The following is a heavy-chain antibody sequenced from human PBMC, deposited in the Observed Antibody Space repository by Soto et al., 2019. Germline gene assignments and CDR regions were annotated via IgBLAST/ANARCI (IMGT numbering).Heavy chain of an antibody. CDR3: ARDGHEGAAVVY. J-gene: IGHJ4*02. Sequence: QVQMVHSGAEVKKPGASVKVSCKASGYTFTSYGISCVLQAPGHGLERMGWISAYNGNTNYAQKLQGRVTMTTDTSTSTAYMELRSRRSDDTAVYYCARDGHEGAAVVYWGQGTLVTFSS. V-gene: IGHV1-18*01. CDR2: ISAYNGNT. CDR1: GYTFTSYG. D-gene: IGHD6-13*01.